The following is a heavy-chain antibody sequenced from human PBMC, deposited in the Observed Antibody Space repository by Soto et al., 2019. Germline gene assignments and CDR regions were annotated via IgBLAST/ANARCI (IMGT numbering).Heavy chain of an antibody. CDR2: ISAYNGNT. Sequence: ASVKVSCKASGYTFTSYGISWVRQAPGQGLEWMGWISAYNGNTNYAQKLQGRVTMTTDTSTSTAYRELRSLRSDDTAVYYCAIRLRSGALSLYRGGDYHGMDVWGQGTTVTVSS. CDR1: GYTFTSYG. J-gene: IGHJ6*02. V-gene: IGHV1-18*04. CDR3: AIRLRSGALSLYRGGDYHGMDV. D-gene: IGHD3-16*02.